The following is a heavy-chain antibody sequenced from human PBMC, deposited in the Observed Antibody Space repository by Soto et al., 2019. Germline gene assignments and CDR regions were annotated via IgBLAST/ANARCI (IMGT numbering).Heavy chain of an antibody. V-gene: IGHV4-30-2*01. J-gene: IGHJ5*02. CDR1: GGYISSGGYF. D-gene: IGHD6-13*01. CDR3: ARRVSSRGNWFDP. Sequence: SETLSLTCADSGGYISSGGYFWSWIRQPPGKGLEWIGYIYHSGSSNYNPPLKSRVTISVDTSKNQFSLKLSSVTAADTAVYYCARRVSSRGNWFDPWGQGTLVTVSS. CDR2: IYHSGSS.